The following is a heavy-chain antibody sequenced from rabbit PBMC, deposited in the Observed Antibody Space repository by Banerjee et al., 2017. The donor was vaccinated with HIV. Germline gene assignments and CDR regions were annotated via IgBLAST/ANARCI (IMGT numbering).Heavy chain of an antibody. CDR3: ARAWDL. V-gene: IGHV1S45*01. J-gene: IGHJ4*01. Sequence: QEQLEESGGGLVQPGGSLKLSCKASGFIFSDNYAMCWVCQAPGKGLEYIGYISDDASVYYVSWAKGRFTISKTSSTTVTLQLSSLTAADTATYFCARAWDLWGPGTLVTVS. CDR1: GFIFSDNYA. D-gene: IGHD3-1*01. CDR2: ISDDASV.